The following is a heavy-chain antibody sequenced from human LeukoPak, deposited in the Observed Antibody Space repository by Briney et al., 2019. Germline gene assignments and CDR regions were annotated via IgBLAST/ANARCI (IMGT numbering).Heavy chain of an antibody. D-gene: IGHD3-22*01. Sequence: PGGSLRLSCAASGFTFSSYSMNWVGQAPGKGLEWGSSISSSSSYIYYADSVKGRFTISRDSAKNSLYLQRNSLRAEDTAVYYCAREDYYDGSGYPAFDYWGQGTLVTVSS. CDR3: AREDYYDGSGYPAFDY. CDR1: GFTFSSYS. CDR2: ISSSSSYI. J-gene: IGHJ4*02. V-gene: IGHV3-21*01.